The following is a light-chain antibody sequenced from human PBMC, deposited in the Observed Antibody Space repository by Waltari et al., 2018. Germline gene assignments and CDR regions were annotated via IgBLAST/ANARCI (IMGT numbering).Light chain of an antibody. CDR1: PGISSW. CDR2: KAS. J-gene: IGKJ1*01. CDR3: QQYNNYPWT. Sequence: TCQASPGISSWLAWYQPKPGKAPKLLIYKASNLESGVPSRFSGSGSGTEFTLTSSSLQPNDFATYYCQQYNNYPWTFGQGTKVEIK. V-gene: IGKV1-5*03.